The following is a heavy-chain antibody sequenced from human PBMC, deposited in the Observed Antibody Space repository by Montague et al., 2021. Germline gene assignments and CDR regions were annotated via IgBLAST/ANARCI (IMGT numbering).Heavy chain of an antibody. V-gene: IGHV6-1*01. J-gene: IGHJ5*02. CDR2: TYYRSKWYN. Sequence: CAISGVSVSSNVATWNWIRQSPSRGLEWLGRTYYRSKWYNEYAISVKSRITVNPDTSKNQFSLLLNSVTPEDTAVYYCARGWQKRFDPWGQGTLVTVSS. CDR1: GVSVSSNVAT. CDR3: ARGWQKRFDP. D-gene: IGHD5-24*01.